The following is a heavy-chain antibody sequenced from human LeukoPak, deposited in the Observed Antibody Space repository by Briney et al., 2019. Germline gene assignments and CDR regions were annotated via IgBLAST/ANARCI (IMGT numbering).Heavy chain of an antibody. V-gene: IGHV1-69*05. CDR2: IIPIFGTA. Sequence: SVKVSCKASGGTFSSYAISWVRQAPGQGLEWMGRIIPIFGTANYAQKFQGRVTITTDESTSTAYMELSSLRSEDTAVYYCASTRSSGYYLFDYWGQGTLATVSS. CDR1: GGTFSSYA. D-gene: IGHD3-22*01. J-gene: IGHJ4*02. CDR3: ASTRSSGYYLFDY.